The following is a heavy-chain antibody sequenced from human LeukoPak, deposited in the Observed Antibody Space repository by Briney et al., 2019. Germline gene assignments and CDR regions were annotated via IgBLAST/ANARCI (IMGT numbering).Heavy chain of an antibody. CDR3: ARGDSSSISCRDNWFDP. D-gene: IGHD2-2*01. Sequence: ASVKVSCKASGYTFTGYYMHWVRQAPGQGLEWMGWINPNSGGTNYAQKFQGRVTMTRDTSISTTYMELSRLRSDDTAVYYCARGDSSSISCRDNWFDPWGQGTLVTVSS. J-gene: IGHJ5*02. CDR2: INPNSGGT. V-gene: IGHV1-2*02. CDR1: GYTFTGYY.